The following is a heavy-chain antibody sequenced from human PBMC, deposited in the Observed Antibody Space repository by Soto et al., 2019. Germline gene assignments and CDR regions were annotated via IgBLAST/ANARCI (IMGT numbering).Heavy chain of an antibody. J-gene: IGHJ4*02. V-gene: IGHV3-9*01. D-gene: IGHD1-26*01. Sequence: EVQLVESGGGLVQPGRSLRLSCAASGFTFDDYAMHWVRQAPGKGLEWVSGISWNSGSIGYADSVKGRFTISRDNAKNSLYLQMNSLRAEDTALYYCAVPPSGSYNSAFGYWGQGTLVTVSS. CDR3: AVPPSGSYNSAFGY. CDR1: GFTFDDYA. CDR2: ISWNSGSI.